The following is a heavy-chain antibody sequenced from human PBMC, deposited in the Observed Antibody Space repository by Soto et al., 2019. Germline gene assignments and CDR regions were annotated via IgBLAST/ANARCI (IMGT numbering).Heavy chain of an antibody. CDR3: ASLIAAAGNFDY. J-gene: IGHJ4*02. V-gene: IGHV3-33*01. CDR2: IWYDGSNK. CDR1: GFTFSSYG. D-gene: IGHD6-13*01. Sequence: QVQLMESGGGVVQPGRSLRLSCAASGFTFSSYGMHWVRQAPGKGLEWVAVIWYDGSNKYYADSVKGRFTISRDKSKNTLYLQMNSLRAEDTAVYYCASLIAAAGNFDYWGQGTLVTVSS.